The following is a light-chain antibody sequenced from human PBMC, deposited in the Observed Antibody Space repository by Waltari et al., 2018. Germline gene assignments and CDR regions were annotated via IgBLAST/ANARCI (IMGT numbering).Light chain of an antibody. Sequence: EVVMTQSPATLSVSPGERATLSCRASQSVSDTLAWYQQKVGQPPRLLIYSVSIRATGVPARFSGSGSGTEFTLTISSLQSEDFGVYYCQQFNTWPLTFGPGTKVDFK. CDR3: QQFNTWPLT. CDR2: SVS. J-gene: IGKJ3*01. V-gene: IGKV3-15*01. CDR1: QSVSDT.